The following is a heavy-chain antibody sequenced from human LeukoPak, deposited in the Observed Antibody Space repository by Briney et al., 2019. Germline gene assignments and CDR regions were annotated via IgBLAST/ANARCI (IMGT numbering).Heavy chain of an antibody. CDR2: IIPILGIA. J-gene: IGHJ4*02. D-gene: IGHD3-22*01. CDR1: GGTFSSYA. V-gene: IGHV1-69*04. Sequence: GASVKVSCTSSGGTFSSYAISWVRQAPGQGLEWMGRIIPILGIANYAQKFQGRVTITADKSTSTAYMELSSLRSEDTAVYYCARGDIDYYDSSGYLPSLYYWGQGTLVTVSS. CDR3: ARGDIDYYDSSGYLPSLYY.